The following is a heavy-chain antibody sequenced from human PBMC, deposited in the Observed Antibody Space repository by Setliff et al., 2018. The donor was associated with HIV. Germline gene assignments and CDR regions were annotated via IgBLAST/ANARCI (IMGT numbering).Heavy chain of an antibody. D-gene: IGHD5-12*01. CDR3: ASGRGAKGGYDYFGS. Sequence: PSETLSLTCTVSGGSINSYHWSWIRQPAGKGLEWIGRFYTSGTTNYNPSLKNRVTISLDTSKSQSSLKLNSVTAADTALYYCASGRGAKGGYDYFGSWGQGALVTVSS. V-gene: IGHV4-4*07. J-gene: IGHJ4*02. CDR2: FYTSGTT. CDR1: GGSINSYH.